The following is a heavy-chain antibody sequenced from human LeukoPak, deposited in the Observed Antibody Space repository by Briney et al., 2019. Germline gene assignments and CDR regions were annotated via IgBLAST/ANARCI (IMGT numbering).Heavy chain of an antibody. V-gene: IGHV5-51*01. CDR2: IYPGGSDT. Sequence: GASLQISCKGSGYSFTSYWIGWVRQMPGKGLEWMGIIYPGGSDTRYSPSFQGQVTISADKSISTAYLQWSSLKASDTAMYYCAGGGVRYGFSFDYWGQGTLVTGSS. D-gene: IGHD5-18*01. CDR1: GYSFTSYW. J-gene: IGHJ4*02. CDR3: AGGGVRYGFSFDY.